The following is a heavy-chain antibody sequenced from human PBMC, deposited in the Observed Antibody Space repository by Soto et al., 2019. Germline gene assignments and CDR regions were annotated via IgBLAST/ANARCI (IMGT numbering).Heavy chain of an antibody. CDR3: ARYRREAVAGYTLDN. V-gene: IGHV4-59*01. CDR1: GGSISSNY. Sequence: LTCTVSGGSISSNYWTWIRQPPGKGLEWIGYVYNSGSTNYNPSLKSRVTISEDTSKSQFSLKVNSMTAADTAVYYCARYRREAVAGYTLDNWGQGILVTVSS. CDR2: VYNSGST. J-gene: IGHJ4*02. D-gene: IGHD6-13*01.